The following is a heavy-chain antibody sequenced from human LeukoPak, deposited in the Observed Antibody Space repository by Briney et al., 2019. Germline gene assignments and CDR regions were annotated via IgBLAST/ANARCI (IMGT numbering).Heavy chain of an antibody. CDR1: GGSISSYY. D-gene: IGHD3-22*01. CDR3: ARAWAYYYDSSGYYSYDAFDI. Sequence: PSETLSLTYTVSGGSISSYYWSWIRQPPGKGLEWIGYIYYSGSTNYNPSLKGRVTISVDTSKNQFSLKLSSVTAADTAVYYCARAWAYYYDSSGYYSYDAFDIWGQGTMVTVSS. V-gene: IGHV4-59*01. J-gene: IGHJ3*02. CDR2: IYYSGST.